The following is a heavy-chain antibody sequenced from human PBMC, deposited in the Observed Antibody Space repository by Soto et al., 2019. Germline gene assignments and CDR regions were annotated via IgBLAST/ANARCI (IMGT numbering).Heavy chain of an antibody. D-gene: IGHD2-8*01. J-gene: IGHJ4*02. CDR3: TSIVLMVYAPYYFDY. Sequence: GGSLRLSCTASGFTFGDYAMSWFRQAPGKGLEWVGFIRSKAYGGTTEYAASVKGRFTISRDDSKSIAYLQMNSLKTEDTAVYYCTSIVLMVYAPYYFDYWGQGTLVTVS. CDR2: IRSKAYGGTT. V-gene: IGHV3-49*03. CDR1: GFTFGDYA.